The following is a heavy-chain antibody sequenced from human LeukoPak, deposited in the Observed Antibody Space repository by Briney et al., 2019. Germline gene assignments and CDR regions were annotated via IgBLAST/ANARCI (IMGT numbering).Heavy chain of an antibody. V-gene: IGHV1-69*13. CDR1: GGTFSSYA. D-gene: IGHD3-22*01. CDR3: ARSYYDSSGYYRFDY. Sequence: GASVKVSCKASGGTFSSYAISWVRQAPGQGLEWMGGIIPIFGTANYAQKFQGRVTITADESTSTAYMELSSLRSEDTAVYYCARSYYDSSGYYRFDYWGQGTLVTVSS. CDR2: IIPIFGTA. J-gene: IGHJ4*02.